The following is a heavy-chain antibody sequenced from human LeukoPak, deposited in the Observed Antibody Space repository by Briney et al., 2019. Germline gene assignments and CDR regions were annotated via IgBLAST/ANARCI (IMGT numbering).Heavy chain of an antibody. Sequence: GGSLRLSCAASGFTFSSYAMHWVRQAPGKGLEWVAVISYDGSNKYYADSVKGRFTISRDNSKNTLYLQMNSLRAEDTAVYYCAREVTTAYYLDYWGQGTLVTVSS. V-gene: IGHV3-30-3*01. D-gene: IGHD4-17*01. CDR3: AREVTTAYYLDY. J-gene: IGHJ4*02. CDR2: ISYDGSNK. CDR1: GFTFSSYA.